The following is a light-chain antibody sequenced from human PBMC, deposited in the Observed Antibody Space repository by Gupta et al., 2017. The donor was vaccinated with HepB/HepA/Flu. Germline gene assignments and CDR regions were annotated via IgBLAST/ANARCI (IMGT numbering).Light chain of an antibody. Sequence: EIVLTQSPATLSLSPGERATLSCRDSQSVSSYLAWYQQKPGQAPRLIIYDASNSATGSTDSFSGRGEKKDFTLTISRREYEACAAYYVQQRSTLLTFGGGTKVEIK. CDR1: QSVSSY. CDR3: QQRSTLLT. J-gene: IGKJ4*01. CDR2: DAS. V-gene: IGKV3-11*01.